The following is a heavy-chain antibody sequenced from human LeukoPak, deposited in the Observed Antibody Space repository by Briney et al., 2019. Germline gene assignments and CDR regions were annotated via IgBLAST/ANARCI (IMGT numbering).Heavy chain of an antibody. CDR1: GFTFSSYD. CDR2: IGTAGDT. D-gene: IGHD6-13*01. J-gene: IGHJ4*02. V-gene: IGHV3-13*04. Sequence: GGSLRLSCAASGFTFSSYDMHWVRQATGKGLEWVSGIGTAGDTYYPGSVKGRFTISRENAKNSLYLQMNSLRAGDTAVYYCARSRQLDRYYFDYWGQGTLVTVSS. CDR3: ARSRQLDRYYFDY.